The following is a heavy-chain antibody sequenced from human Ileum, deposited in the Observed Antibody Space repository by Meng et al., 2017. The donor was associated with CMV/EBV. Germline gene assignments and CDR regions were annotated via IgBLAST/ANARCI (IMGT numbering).Heavy chain of an antibody. V-gene: IGHV3-7*01. Sequence: GGSLRLSCVASEFTFSNYWMSWVRQAPGKGLEWVANIKRDGTEQLYVDSVKGRFTISRDNAKNSLYLQMDSLRAEDMAVYYCARAQLRFLQWDYWGQGALVTVSS. CDR3: ARAQLRFLQWDY. D-gene: IGHD3-3*01. CDR1: EFTFSNYW. CDR2: IKRDGTEQ. J-gene: IGHJ4*02.